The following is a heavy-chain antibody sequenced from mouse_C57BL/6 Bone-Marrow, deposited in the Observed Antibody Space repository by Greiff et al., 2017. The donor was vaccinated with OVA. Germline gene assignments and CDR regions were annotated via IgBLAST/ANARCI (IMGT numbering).Heavy chain of an antibody. CDR2: ICSGSSTI. V-gene: IGHV5-17*01. J-gene: IGHJ3*01. Sequence: EVHLVESGGGLVKPGGSLKLSCAASGFTFSDYGMHWVRQAPEKGLEWVAYICSGSSTIYYADTVKGRFTISRDKAKNTLFLQMTRLRSEDTAMYYCAGPHYGSSSGFAYWGQGTLVTVSA. D-gene: IGHD1-1*01. CDR1: GFTFSDYG. CDR3: AGPHYGSSSGFAY.